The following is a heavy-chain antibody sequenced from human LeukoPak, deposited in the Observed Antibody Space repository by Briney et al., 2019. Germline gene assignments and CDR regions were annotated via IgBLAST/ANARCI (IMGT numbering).Heavy chain of an antibody. V-gene: IGHV4-59*11. D-gene: IGHD6-13*01. J-gene: IGHJ2*01. CDR2: VFYSGVT. Sequence: SETLSLTCNVSGDSMTSHSWTWIRQSPGKSPEWIGYVFYSGVTDYNPSLKSRVTISIDTSKLQFSLRLTSVTVADTAVYYCTRDAHRSNWYFDVWGRGTLVTVSS. CDR1: GDSMTSHS. CDR3: TRDAHRSNWYFDV.